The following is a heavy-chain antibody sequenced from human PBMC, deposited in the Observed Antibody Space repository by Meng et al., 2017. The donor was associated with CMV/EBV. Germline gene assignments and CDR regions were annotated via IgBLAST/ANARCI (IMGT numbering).Heavy chain of an antibody. CDR3: ARGAHCSSTSCYNI. V-gene: IGHV4-34*01. D-gene: IGHD2-2*01. J-gene: IGHJ4*02. CDR2: INHSGST. CDR1: GGSFSGYY. Sequence: ESLKISCAVYGGSFSGYYWSWIRQPPGKGLEWIGEINHSGSTNYNPSLKGRVTISVDTSKNQFSLKLSSVTAADTAVYYCARGAHCSSTSCYNIWGQGTLVTVSS.